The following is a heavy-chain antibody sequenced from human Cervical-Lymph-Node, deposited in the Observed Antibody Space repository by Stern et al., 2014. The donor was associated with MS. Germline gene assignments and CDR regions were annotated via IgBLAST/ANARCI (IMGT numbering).Heavy chain of an antibody. Sequence: EVQLVESGGGLVKPGGSLRLSCAASGFSFSVETMNWVRQSQGKGLEWGSSISSSSSFIHYADSVKGRFTISRDNVNNSLFLQMSSLTVEDTAVYYCASAAPRGYWGQGTLVAVSS. V-gene: IGHV3-21*01. CDR3: ASAAPRGY. CDR2: ISSSSSFI. D-gene: IGHD1-26*01. J-gene: IGHJ4*02. CDR1: GFSFSVET.